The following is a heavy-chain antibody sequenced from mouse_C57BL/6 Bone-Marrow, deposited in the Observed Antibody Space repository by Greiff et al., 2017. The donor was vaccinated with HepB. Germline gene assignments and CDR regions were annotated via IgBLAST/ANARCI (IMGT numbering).Heavy chain of an antibody. J-gene: IGHJ3*01. D-gene: IGHD1-1*01. CDR2: IDPSDSYT. Sequence: QVQLQQPGAELVMPGASVKLSCKASGYTFTSYWMHWVKQRPGQGLEWIGEIDPSDSYTNYNQKFKGKSTLTVDKSSSTAYMQLSSLTSEDSAVYYCARSGSPFAYWGQGTLVTVSA. CDR1: GYTFTSYW. V-gene: IGHV1-69*01. CDR3: ARSGSPFAY.